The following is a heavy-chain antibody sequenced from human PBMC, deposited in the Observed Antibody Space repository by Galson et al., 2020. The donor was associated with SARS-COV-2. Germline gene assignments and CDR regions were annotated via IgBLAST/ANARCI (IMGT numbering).Heavy chain of an antibody. D-gene: IGHD3-22*01. V-gene: IGHV3-30*04. CDR1: GFTFNNFA. CDR2: ILYEGSLR. Sequence: GESLKISCVASGFTFNNFALNWVRQAPGKGLEWVALILYEGSLRYYADSVKGRFTISRDTSKNTVYLQMNSLRADDTAVYYCARVGGVFAFTRSYYLNYWGQGTLVTVSS. CDR3: ARVGGVFAFTRSYYLNY. J-gene: IGHJ4*02.